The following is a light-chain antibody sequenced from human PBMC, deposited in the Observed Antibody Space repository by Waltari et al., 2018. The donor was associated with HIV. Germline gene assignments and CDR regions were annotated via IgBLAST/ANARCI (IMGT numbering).Light chain of an antibody. V-gene: IGLV1-47*01. J-gene: IGLJ1*01. CDR2: RDN. CDR1: SSTSGTHY. CDR3: AAWDDSLDGFYV. Sequence: QPVLTQPPSASATPGQTFTLSSSGSSSTSGTHYVFWYQPLLGTASPLLLFRDNERPSGVPDRFSGSRSGTSASLVISGLRSEDEAEYYCAAWDDSLDGFYVFGSGTRVTVL.